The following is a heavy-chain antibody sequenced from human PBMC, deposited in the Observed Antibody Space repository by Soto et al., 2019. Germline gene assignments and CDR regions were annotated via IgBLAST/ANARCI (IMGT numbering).Heavy chain of an antibody. J-gene: IGHJ4*02. CDR2: ISYDGSKK. V-gene: IGHV3-30-3*01. CDR3: ARDPGSYFDY. D-gene: IGHD3-10*01. Sequence: QVQLVESGGGVVQPGRSPRLSCAASGFTFSSYAMHWVRQAPGKGLEWGAVISYDGSKKYYADSVKGRFTISRDNSKNTLYLQMNSLRAEDTAVYYCARDPGSYFDYWGQGTLVTVSS. CDR1: GFTFSSYA.